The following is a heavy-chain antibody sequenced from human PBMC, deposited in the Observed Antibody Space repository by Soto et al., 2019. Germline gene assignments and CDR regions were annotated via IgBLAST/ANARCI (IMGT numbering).Heavy chain of an antibody. Sequence: GGSQRLCYAASGCTFSSHAMSWVRQAPGKGLEWVSAISGSGGSTYYADSVKGRFTISRDNSKNTLYLQMNSLRAEDTAVYYCAKSVGYCSGGSCYALLDYWGQGTLVTVSS. CDR1: GCTFSSHA. J-gene: IGHJ4*02. CDR2: ISGSGGST. CDR3: AKSVGYCSGGSCYALLDY. V-gene: IGHV3-23*01. D-gene: IGHD2-15*01.